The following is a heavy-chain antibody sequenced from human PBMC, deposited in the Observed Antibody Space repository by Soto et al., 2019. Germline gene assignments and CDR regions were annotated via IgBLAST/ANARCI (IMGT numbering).Heavy chain of an antibody. D-gene: IGHD3-9*01. CDR2: ISYNGNNK. CDR3: ATGTGYYKEDYSYGMDV. CDR1: GFTFKTYA. V-gene: IGHV3-30*03. Sequence: QVQLVESGGGVVQPGRSLRLACEASGFTFKTYAMHWVRQAPGKGLEWVALISYNGNNKFYGDSVQGRFTISRDNSKKTLYLQMTSLRAEDTAVYYCATGTGYYKEDYSYGMDVWGPGTTVIVSS. J-gene: IGHJ6*02.